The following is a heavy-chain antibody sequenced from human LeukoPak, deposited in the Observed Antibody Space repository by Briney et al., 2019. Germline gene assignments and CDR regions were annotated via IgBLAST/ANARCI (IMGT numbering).Heavy chain of an antibody. V-gene: IGHV4-61*02. Sequence: SETLSLTCTVSGGSISSGSYYWSWIRQPAGKGLEWIGRIYTSWSTNYNPSLKSRVSISIDTSKNQFSLKLSSVTAADTAVYYCARGVDSSSRVRYSYMDVWGKGTTVTVSS. J-gene: IGHJ6*03. CDR3: ARGVDSSSRVRYSYMDV. CDR1: GGSISSGSYY. D-gene: IGHD6-13*01. CDR2: IYTSWST.